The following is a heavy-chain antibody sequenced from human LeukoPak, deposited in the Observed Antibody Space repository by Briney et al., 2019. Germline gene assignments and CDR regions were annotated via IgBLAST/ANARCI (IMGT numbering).Heavy chain of an antibody. J-gene: IGHJ6*02. CDR1: GGSFSGYY. D-gene: IGHD3-3*01. Sequence: PSETLSLTCAVYGGSFSGYYWSWIRQPPGKGLEWIGEINHSGSTNYNPSLKSRVTISVDTSKNQFSLKLSSVTAADTAVYYCARGVVWSGYYNYYYGMDVWGQGTTVTVSS. CDR2: INHSGST. V-gene: IGHV4-34*01. CDR3: ARGVVWSGYYNYYYGMDV.